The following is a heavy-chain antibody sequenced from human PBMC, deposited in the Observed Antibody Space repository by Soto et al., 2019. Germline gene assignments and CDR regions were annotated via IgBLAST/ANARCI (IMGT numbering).Heavy chain of an antibody. V-gene: IGHV3-9*01. Sequence: PGGSLRLSCAASGFTFDDYAMHWVRQVPGKGLEWISGIRWDSGTLGYADSVKGRFIISRDDAKKSLFLQMNSLRGEDTALYYCAQVRYLTMASRLDHWGQGTLVTVYS. D-gene: IGHD1-1*01. CDR2: IRWDSGTL. CDR1: GFTFDDYA. CDR3: AQVRYLTMASRLDH. J-gene: IGHJ5*02.